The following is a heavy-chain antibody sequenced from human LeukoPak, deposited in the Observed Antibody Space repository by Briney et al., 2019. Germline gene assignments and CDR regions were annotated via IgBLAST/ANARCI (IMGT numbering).Heavy chain of an antibody. Sequence: SETLSLTCTVSGGSISSSGYYWSWIRQYPGKGLEWIGYIYYSGSTHYNPPLKSRVTISVDTSKNQFSLKLSSVTAADTAVYYCARDGSTPGAFDIWGQGTMVTVSS. CDR3: ARDGSTPGAFDI. CDR1: GGSISSSGYY. V-gene: IGHV4-31*03. J-gene: IGHJ3*02. CDR2: IYYSGST. D-gene: IGHD1-1*01.